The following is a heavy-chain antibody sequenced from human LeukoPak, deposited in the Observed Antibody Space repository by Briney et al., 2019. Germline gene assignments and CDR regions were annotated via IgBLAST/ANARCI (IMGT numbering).Heavy chain of an antibody. CDR3: ARDLTVPTSMDV. CDR1: GFTFSSYN. V-gene: IGHV3-48*01. Sequence: PGGSLRLSCAAYGFTFSSYNINWVRQAPGKGLEWVSYISSSSSIIYYADSVTGRFTISRDNAKNSLYLQMNSLRAEDTAVYYCARDLTVPTSMDVWGKGTTVTVSS. CDR2: ISSSSSII. D-gene: IGHD2-2*01. J-gene: IGHJ6*04.